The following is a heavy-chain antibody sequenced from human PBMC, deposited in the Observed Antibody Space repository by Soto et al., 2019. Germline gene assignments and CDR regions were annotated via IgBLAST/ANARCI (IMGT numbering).Heavy chain of an antibody. J-gene: IGHJ6*02. V-gene: IGHV5-10-1*01. D-gene: IGHD3-22*01. CDR3: ARYYYDSLSLDV. Sequence: PGESLKISCKGSGYSFTSYWISWVRQMPGKGLECMGRIDPSDSYTNYSPSFQGHVTISADKSISTAYLQWSSLKASDTAMYYCARYYYDSLSLDVCGQGTTFTVSS. CDR2: IDPSDSYT. CDR1: GYSFTSYW.